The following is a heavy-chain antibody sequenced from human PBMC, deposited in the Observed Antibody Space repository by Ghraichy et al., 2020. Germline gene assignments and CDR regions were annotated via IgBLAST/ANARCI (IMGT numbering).Heavy chain of an antibody. CDR3: TRESYLHCSSTSCYIGEYYMDV. V-gene: IGHV3-49*03. Sequence: GGSLRLSCTASGFTFGDYAMSWFRQAPGKGLEWVGFIRSKAYGGTTEYAASVKGRFTISRDDSKSIAYLQMNSLKTEDTAVYYCTRESYLHCSSTSCYIGEYYMDVWGKGTTVTVSS. CDR1: GFTFGDYA. D-gene: IGHD2-2*02. J-gene: IGHJ6*03. CDR2: IRSKAYGGTT.